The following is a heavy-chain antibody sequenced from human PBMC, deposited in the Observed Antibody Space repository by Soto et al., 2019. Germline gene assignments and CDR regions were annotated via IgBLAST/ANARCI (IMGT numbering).Heavy chain of an antibody. D-gene: IGHD3-22*01. Sequence: GGSLTLSCVASGFTFCSYGMHWVRHAPGKGLEWVAIILYDGSNKYFADSVKRRFTISGDNYKNTLYMQRNSLGAEDTAVYYCAKDREVFILKYYFGFWGQGILVTVSS. CDR1: GFTFCSYG. V-gene: IGHV3-30*18. J-gene: IGHJ4*02. CDR2: ILYDGSNK. CDR3: AKDREVFILKYYFGF.